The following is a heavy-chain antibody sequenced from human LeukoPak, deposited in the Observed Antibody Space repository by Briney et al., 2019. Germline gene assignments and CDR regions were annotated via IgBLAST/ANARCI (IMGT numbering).Heavy chain of an antibody. Sequence: ETLSLTCTVSGGSISSYYWSWIRQPPGKGLEWIGYISYSGTANYNPSLKSRVTISLDTSKNQFSLKLSSATAADTAVYYCARDNIDSSTISYYFDYWGQGTLVTVSS. J-gene: IGHJ4*02. CDR3: ARDNIDSSTISYYFDY. CDR2: ISYSGTA. V-gene: IGHV4-59*01. CDR1: GGSISSYY. D-gene: IGHD2-2*01.